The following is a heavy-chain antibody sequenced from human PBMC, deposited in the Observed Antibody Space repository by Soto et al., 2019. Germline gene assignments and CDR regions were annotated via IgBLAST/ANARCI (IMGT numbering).Heavy chain of an antibody. V-gene: IGHV4-34*01. CDR2: INHSGST. J-gene: IGHJ4*02. CDR3: ARGRQITYYDYIWGSYRYPYFDY. Sequence: SETLSLTCAVYGGFFIGYYWSWIRQPPGKGLEWIGEINHSGSTNYNPSLKSRVTISVDTSKNQFSLKLSSVTAADTAVYYCARGRQITYYDYIWGSYRYPYFDYWGQGTLVSVSS. CDR1: GGFFIGYY. D-gene: IGHD3-16*02.